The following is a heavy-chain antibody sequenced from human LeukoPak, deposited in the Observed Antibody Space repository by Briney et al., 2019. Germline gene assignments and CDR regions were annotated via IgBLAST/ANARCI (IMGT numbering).Heavy chain of an antibody. J-gene: IGHJ6*03. CDR1: GFTFSNYV. V-gene: IGHV3-30*02. CDR2: IRSDESNK. Sequence: GGSLRLSCAASGFTFSNYVMHWVRQAPGKGLEWVAFIRSDESNKYYADSVKGRFTISRDNSKNTLYLQMNRLRAEDTAVYFCAKDLLGINYYYYYMDVWGKGTTVTVSS. CDR3: AKDLLGINYYYYYMDV. D-gene: IGHD1-26*01.